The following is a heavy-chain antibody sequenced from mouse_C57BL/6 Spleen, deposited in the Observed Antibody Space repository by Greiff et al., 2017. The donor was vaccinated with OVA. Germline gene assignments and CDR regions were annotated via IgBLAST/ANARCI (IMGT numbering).Heavy chain of an antibody. CDR3: ARGGYGSSLDY. V-gene: IGHV1-54*01. D-gene: IGHD1-1*01. CDR1: GYAFTNYL. J-gene: IGHJ2*01. Sequence: VQLVESGAELVRPGTSVKVSCKASGYAFTNYLIEWVKQRPGQGLEWIGVINPGSGGTNYNEKFKGKATLTADKSSSTAYMQLSSLTSEDSAVYFCARGGYGSSLDYWGQGTTLTVSS. CDR2: INPGSGGT.